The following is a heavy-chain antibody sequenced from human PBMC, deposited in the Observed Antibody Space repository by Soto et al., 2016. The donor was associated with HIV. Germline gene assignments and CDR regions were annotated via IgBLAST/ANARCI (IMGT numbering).Heavy chain of an antibody. Sequence: QVQLVQSGAEVKKPGASVKVSCKASGYTFTGYYMHWVRQAPGQGLEWMGWINPNSGGTNYAQKFQGRVTMTRDTSISTAYMELSRLRSDDTAVYYCAAHYDILTGSRYYYYMDVWGKGTTVTVSS. CDR1: GYTFTGYY. CDR2: INPNSGGT. J-gene: IGHJ6*03. CDR3: AAHYDILTGSRYYYYMDV. D-gene: IGHD3-9*01. V-gene: IGHV1-2*02.